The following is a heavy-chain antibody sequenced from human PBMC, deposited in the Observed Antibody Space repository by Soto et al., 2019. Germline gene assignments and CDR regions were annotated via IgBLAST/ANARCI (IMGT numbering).Heavy chain of an antibody. Sequence: ASVKVSCKASGYTFTSYAMHWVRQAPGQRLEWMGWINAGNGNTKYSQKFQGRVTITRDTSASTVYMELSSLRSEDTAVYYCAREDRDRETGLVPAAIDGIDGWGQGTRVTVSS. CDR1: GYTFTSYA. CDR2: INAGNGNT. CDR3: AREDRDRETGLVPAAIDGIDG. V-gene: IGHV1-3*01. J-gene: IGHJ6*02. D-gene: IGHD2-2*01.